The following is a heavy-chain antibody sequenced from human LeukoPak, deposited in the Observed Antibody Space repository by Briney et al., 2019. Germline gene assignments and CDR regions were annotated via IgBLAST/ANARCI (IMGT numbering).Heavy chain of an antibody. CDR1: GVSFSGYY. D-gene: IGHD3-10*01. CDR3: ARRYYGSGSYSG. J-gene: IGHJ4*02. CDR2: INHSGST. Sequence: SETLSLTCAVYGVSFSGYYWSWIRQPPGKGLEWIGEINHSGSTNYNPSLKSRVTISVDTSKNQFSLKLSSVTAADTAVYYCARRYYGSGSYSGWGQGTLVTVSS. V-gene: IGHV4-34*01.